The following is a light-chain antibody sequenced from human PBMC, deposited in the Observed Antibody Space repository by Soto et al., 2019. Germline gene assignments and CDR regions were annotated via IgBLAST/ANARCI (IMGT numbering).Light chain of an antibody. J-gene: IGKJ2*01. Sequence: DIQMTQSPSSLSASVGDRVTITCRASQSISSYLNWYQQKPGKAPKLLIYAASSLQSGVPSRFSGSGSGTDFTITISSLQLEDFATYYCQQSYSTPYTFGQGTKLEIK. CDR1: QSISSY. CDR3: QQSYSTPYT. V-gene: IGKV1-39*01. CDR2: AAS.